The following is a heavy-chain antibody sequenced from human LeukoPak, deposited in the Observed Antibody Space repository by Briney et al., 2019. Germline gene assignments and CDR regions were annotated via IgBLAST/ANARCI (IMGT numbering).Heavy chain of an antibody. CDR2: IYATGTT. J-gene: IGHJ3*02. V-gene: IGHV4-4*09. Sequence: SETLSLTCTVSGGSLSPYYWSWIRQPPGRALDWIAYIYATGTTNYNPSLRSRVTISLDPSENLVSLKLTSVTAADTAVYYCPSHPPRGYHSADAFDIWGQGTIVTVSS. CDR3: PSHPPRGYHSADAFDI. D-gene: IGHD3-3*01. CDR1: GGSLSPYY.